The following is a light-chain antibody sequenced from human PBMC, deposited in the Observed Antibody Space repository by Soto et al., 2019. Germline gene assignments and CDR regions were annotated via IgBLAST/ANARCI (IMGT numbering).Light chain of an antibody. V-gene: IGLV1-51*01. CDR1: SSNIGNNY. CDR2: DNN. CDR3: GTWDSSLSDVV. J-gene: IGLJ2*01. Sequence: QSVLTQPPSVSAAPGQMVTISCSGSSSNIGNNYVSWYQQLPGTAPKLLIYDNNKRPSGIPDRLSGSKSGTSATLGITGLXXXXXXXYYCGTWDSSLSDVVFGGGTKL.